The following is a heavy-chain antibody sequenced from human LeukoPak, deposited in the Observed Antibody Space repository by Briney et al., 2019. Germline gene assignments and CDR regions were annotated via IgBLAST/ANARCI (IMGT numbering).Heavy chain of an antibody. Sequence: GGSLRLSCAASGFTFSSYAMHWVRRAPGKGLEWVAVISYDGSNKYYADSVKGRFTISRDNSKNTLYLQMNSLRAEDTAVYYCARDGYCSGGSCGYFDYWGQGTLVTVSS. J-gene: IGHJ4*02. D-gene: IGHD2-15*01. V-gene: IGHV3-30*04. CDR1: GFTFSSYA. CDR3: ARDGYCSGGSCGYFDY. CDR2: ISYDGSNK.